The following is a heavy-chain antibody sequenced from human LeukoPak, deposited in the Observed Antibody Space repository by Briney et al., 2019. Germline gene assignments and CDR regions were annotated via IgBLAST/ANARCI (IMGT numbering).Heavy chain of an antibody. CDR1: GFTFSSYS. CDR2: ISSSSSYI. J-gene: IGHJ4*02. D-gene: IGHD1-26*01. Sequence: GGSLRLSCAASGFTFSSYSMNWVRQAPGKGLEWVSSISSSSSYIYYADSVKGRFTISRDNAKNSPYLQMNSLRAEDTAVYYCSRALPPIGGAPGGCDSWGQGTLVTVSS. CDR3: SRALPPIGGAPGGCDS. V-gene: IGHV3-21*01.